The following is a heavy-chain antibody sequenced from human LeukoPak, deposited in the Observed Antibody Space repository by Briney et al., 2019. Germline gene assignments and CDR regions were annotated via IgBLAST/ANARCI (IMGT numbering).Heavy chain of an antibody. V-gene: IGHV1-2*04. CDR3: ARDRSGRYPYGMDV. D-gene: IGHD6-19*01. Sequence: ASVKVSCKASGYTFTGYYMHWVRQAPGQGLEWMGWINPNSGGTNYAQKFQGWVTMTRDTSISTAYMELSRLRSDDTAVCYCARDRSGRYPYGMDVWGQGTTVTVSS. J-gene: IGHJ6*02. CDR1: GYTFTGYY. CDR2: INPNSGGT.